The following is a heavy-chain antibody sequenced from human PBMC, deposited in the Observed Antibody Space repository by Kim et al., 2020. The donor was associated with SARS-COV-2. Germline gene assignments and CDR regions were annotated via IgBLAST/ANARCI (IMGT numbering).Heavy chain of an antibody. J-gene: IGHJ6*01. CDR3: ARCRMGFGELLSYYYYG. V-gene: IGHV4-39*01. CDR1: GGSISSSSYY. D-gene: IGHD3-10*01. CDR2: IYYSGST. Sequence: SETLSLTCTVSGGSISSSSYYWGWIRQPPGKGLEWIGSIYYSGSTYYNPSLKSRVTISVDTSKNQFSLKLSSVTAADTAVYYCARCRMGFGELLSYYYYG.